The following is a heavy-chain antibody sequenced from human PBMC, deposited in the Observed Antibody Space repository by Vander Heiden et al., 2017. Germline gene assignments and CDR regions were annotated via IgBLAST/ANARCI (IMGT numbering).Heavy chain of an antibody. V-gene: IGHV3-23*01. CDR2: ISGSGGST. CDR1: EFTFGGYA. D-gene: IGHD6-13*01. CDR3: AKDTIAAAGTGAFDI. Sequence: GSGGGLLHLGGSRGPSVAPPEFTFGGYAMSWVRQAPGKGLEWVSAISGSGGSTYYADSVKGRFTISRDNSKNTLYLQMNSLRAEDTAVYYCAKDTIAAAGTGAFDIWGQGTMVTVSS. J-gene: IGHJ3*02.